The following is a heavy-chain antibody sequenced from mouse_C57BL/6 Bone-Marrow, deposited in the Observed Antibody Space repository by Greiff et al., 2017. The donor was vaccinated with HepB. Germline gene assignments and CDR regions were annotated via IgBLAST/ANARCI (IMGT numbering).Heavy chain of an antibody. CDR1: GYTFTSYW. V-gene: IGHV1-59*01. J-gene: IGHJ4*01. Sequence: QLQQPGAELVRPGTSVKLSCKASGYTFTSYWMHWVKQRPGQGLEWIGVIDPSDSYTNYNQKFKGKATLTVDTSSSTAYMQLSSLTSEDSAVYYCASHDGYYDYAMDYWGQGTSVTVSS. CDR2: IDPSDSYT. D-gene: IGHD2-3*01. CDR3: ASHDGYYDYAMDY.